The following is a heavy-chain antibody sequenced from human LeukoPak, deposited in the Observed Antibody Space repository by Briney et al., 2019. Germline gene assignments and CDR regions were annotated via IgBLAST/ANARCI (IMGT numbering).Heavy chain of an antibody. CDR1: GGSISSYY. CDR2: IYSSGST. CDR3: ARGPQLIPAAIQGWFDP. Sequence: SETLSLTCTVSGGSISSYYWSWIRQPAGKGLEWIGRIYSSGSTNYNASLKSRVTMSVDTSKNQFSLKLSSVTAADTAVYYCARGPQLIPAAIQGWFDPWGQGTLVTVSS. V-gene: IGHV4-4*07. D-gene: IGHD2-2*01. J-gene: IGHJ5*02.